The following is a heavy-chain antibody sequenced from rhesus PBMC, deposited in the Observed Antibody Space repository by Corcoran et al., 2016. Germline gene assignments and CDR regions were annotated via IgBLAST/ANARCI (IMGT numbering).Heavy chain of an antibody. CDR1: GGSISGYW. V-gene: IGHV4-160*01. CDR3: ARLASS. Sequence: QLQLQESGPGLVKPSETLSLTCAVSGGSISGYWWSWSRQPPGKGLEWIGRIDSSGSTDSNPSLKSRVTISRDTSKNQFSLKLSSVTAADTAVYYCARLASSWGQGVVVTVSS. CDR2: IDSSGST. J-gene: IGHJ6*01.